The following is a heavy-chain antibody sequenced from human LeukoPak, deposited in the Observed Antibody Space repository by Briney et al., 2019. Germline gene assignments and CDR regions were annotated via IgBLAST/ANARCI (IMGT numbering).Heavy chain of an antibody. CDR1: GFIFSSYA. J-gene: IGHJ4*02. Sequence: GGSLRLSCAASGFIFSSYAMSWVRQAPGKGLEWVSGVSVNGGITKHADSVKGRFTTSRDNYKNTLYLQMNSLRAEDTAVYYCAKDRGSGSYPSPLFDYWGRGILVTVSS. V-gene: IGHV3-23*01. CDR2: VSVNGGIT. D-gene: IGHD3-10*01. CDR3: AKDRGSGSYPSPLFDY.